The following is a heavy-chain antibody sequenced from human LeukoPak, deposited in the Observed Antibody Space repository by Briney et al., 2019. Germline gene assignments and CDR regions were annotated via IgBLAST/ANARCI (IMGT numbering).Heavy chain of an antibody. CDR3: ARVWYNWNLGQVDY. Sequence: KPSETLSLTCTASGYSISSGYYWGWIRQPPGKRLEWIGSIYHSGSTYYNPSLKSRVTISVDTSKNQFSLKLSSVTAADTAVYYCARVWYNWNLGQVDYWGQGTLVTVSS. D-gene: IGHD1-1*01. CDR2: IYHSGST. V-gene: IGHV4-38-2*02. J-gene: IGHJ4*02. CDR1: GYSISSGYY.